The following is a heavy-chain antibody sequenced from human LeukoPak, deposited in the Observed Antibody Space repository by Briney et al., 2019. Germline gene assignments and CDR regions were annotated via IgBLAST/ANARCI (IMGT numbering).Heavy chain of an antibody. CDR3: TRPIAARPSGHEEVDY. J-gene: IGHJ4*02. D-gene: IGHD6-6*01. CDR2: IRSKANSYAT. CDR1: GFTFSGSA. Sequence: GGSLRLSCAASGFTFSGSAMHWVRQASGKGLEWVGRIRSKANSYATAYAASVKGRFTISRDDSKNTAYLQMSSLKTEDTAVYYCTRPIAARPSGHEEVDYWGQGTLVTVSS. V-gene: IGHV3-73*01.